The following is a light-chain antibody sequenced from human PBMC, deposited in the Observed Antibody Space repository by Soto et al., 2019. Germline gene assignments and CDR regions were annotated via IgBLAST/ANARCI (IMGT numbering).Light chain of an antibody. CDR3: QQYSTYPLT. CDR1: QTISTW. Sequence: DIHMSQSPSTLSASVGDSVTITCRASQTISTWLVWYQQKPGKAPNLLIYKASSLEGGVPSRFSGSGSGTEFTLSISGLQPDDSAIYYCQQYSTYPLTFGGGTKVEIK. V-gene: IGKV1-5*03. CDR2: KAS. J-gene: IGKJ4*01.